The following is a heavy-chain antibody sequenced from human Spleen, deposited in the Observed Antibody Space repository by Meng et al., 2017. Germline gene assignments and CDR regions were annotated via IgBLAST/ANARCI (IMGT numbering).Heavy chain of an antibody. CDR2: TSNDEYNK. D-gene: IGHD6-13*01. Sequence: VQLVESGGGVVHSGMSLRLVCAPSGFSFSSYAVHWVRQAPGKGLEWVAVTSNDEYNKYYADSVKGRFTIFRDNSKSTVYLLMNSLRPEDTAVYYCAKDQLYEGISAADYWGQGTLVTVSS. CDR3: AKDQLYEGISAADY. J-gene: IGHJ4*02. CDR1: GFSFSSYA. V-gene: IGHV3-30*18.